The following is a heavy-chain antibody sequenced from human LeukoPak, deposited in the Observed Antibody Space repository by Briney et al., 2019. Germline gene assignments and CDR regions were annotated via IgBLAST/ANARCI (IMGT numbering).Heavy chain of an antibody. J-gene: IGHJ4*02. V-gene: IGHV4-59*01. CDR1: GGSISSYY. D-gene: IGHD3-9*01. CDR3: ARGYNEYFDSL. Sequence: SETLSLTCTVSGGSISSYYWSWIRQPPGKGLEWIGYIYYSESTNYNPSLKSRVTISVDTSKNQFSLKLSSVTAADTAVYYCARGYNEYFDSLWGQGTLVTVSS. CDR2: IYYSEST.